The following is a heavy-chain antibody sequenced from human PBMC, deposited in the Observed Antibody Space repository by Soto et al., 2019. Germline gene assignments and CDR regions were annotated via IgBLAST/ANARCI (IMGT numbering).Heavy chain of an antibody. J-gene: IGHJ6*03. CDR2: ISYDGTNK. CDR1: GFTFSNYG. D-gene: IGHD2-8*01. CDR3: ARGLNSVYAPARDYYYYYMDV. V-gene: IGHV3-33*01. Sequence: GGSLRLSCAASGFTFSNYGMHWVRQAPGKGLEWVAVISYDGTNKYYADSVKGRFTISRDYSKNTLYLQMNSLRAEDTAVYYCARGLNSVYAPARDYYYYYMDVWGKGTTVTVSS.